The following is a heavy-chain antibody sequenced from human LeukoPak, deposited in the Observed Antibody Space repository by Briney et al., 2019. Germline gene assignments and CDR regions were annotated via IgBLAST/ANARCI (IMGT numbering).Heavy chain of an antibody. CDR1: GGSISSYY. CDR3: ARGGSYQPPRY. D-gene: IGHD1-26*01. CDR2: IYYSGST. V-gene: IGHV4-59*01. J-gene: IGHJ4*02. Sequence: PSETLSLTCTVSGGSISSYYWSWIRQPPGKGLEWIGYIYYSGSTNYNPSLKSRVTISVDTSKNQFSLKLSSVTAADTAVYYCARGGSYQPPRYWGQGTLVTVSS.